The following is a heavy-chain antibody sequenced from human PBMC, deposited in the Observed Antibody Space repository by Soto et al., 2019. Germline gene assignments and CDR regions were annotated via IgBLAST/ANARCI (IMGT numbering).Heavy chain of an antibody. CDR2: IYPGDSDT. CDR3: ARALTGTIHPHYFDS. V-gene: IGHV5-51*01. CDR1: GYNFNDYW. J-gene: IGHJ4*02. D-gene: IGHD1-7*01. Sequence: GESLKISCKGSGYNFNDYWIGWVRQMPGKGLEWMGIIYPGDSDTRYSPSFRGQVTISADNSVTTAYLQWSSLKVSDTAMYFCARALTGTIHPHYFDSWGQGTLVTVSS.